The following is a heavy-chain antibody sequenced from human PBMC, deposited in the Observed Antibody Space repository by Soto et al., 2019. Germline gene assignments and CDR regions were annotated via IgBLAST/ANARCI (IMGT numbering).Heavy chain of an antibody. CDR1: DTFSNFA. D-gene: IGHD1-26*01. V-gene: IGHV1-69*01. Sequence: QVQLVQSGSEVKKPGSSVKISCKASDTFSNFAATRVRQAPGQGLEWVGGTIPVFGTANYAQKFRGRVTIAADESTTTAYMELNSLRSEDTAIYYCARVVTEHYGLDDWGQGTTVTVSS. CDR2: TIPVFGTA. CDR3: ARVVTEHYGLDD. J-gene: IGHJ6*02.